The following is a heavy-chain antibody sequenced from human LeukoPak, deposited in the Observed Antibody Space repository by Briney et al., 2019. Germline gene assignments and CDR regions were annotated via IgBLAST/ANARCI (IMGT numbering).Heavy chain of an antibody. CDR2: ITNGGSTI. CDR3: ARSIGLTGGGVDV. J-gene: IGHJ6*02. V-gene: IGHV3-11*01. Sequence: GGSLRLSCAASGFTFSDYIMNWVRQAPGKGLEWVSYITNGGSTIHHADSVKGRFTISRDNAKKTLYLQMNSLRAEDTAVYYCARSIGLTGGGVDVWGQGTTVTVSS. D-gene: IGHD3-9*01. CDR1: GFTFSDYI.